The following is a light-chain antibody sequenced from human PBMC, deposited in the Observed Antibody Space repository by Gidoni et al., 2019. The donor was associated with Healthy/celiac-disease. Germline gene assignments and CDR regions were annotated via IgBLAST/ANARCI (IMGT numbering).Light chain of an antibody. CDR3: QQYYSTPLT. CDR2: WAS. J-gene: IGKJ4*01. Sequence: DIVMTQSPDSLAVSLCERATLNCKSSQSVLYSSNNKNYLAWYQQKPGQPPKLLIYWASTRESGVPDRFSGSGSGTDFTLTISSLQAEDVAVYYCQQYYSTPLTFGGXTKVEIK. CDR1: QSVLYSSNNKNY. V-gene: IGKV4-1*01.